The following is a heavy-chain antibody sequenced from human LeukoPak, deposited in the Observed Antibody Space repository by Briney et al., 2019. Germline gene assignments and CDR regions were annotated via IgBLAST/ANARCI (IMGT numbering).Heavy chain of an antibody. V-gene: IGHV1-3*01. J-gene: IGHJ4*02. D-gene: IGHD3-9*01. CDR2: INAGNGKT. Sequence: GASVKVSCKASGYTFTNYAVHWVRQAPGQRLEWMGWINAGNGKTNYSQKFQVRVTLTRDTSASTVYMELSSLRSEDTAVYYCARGYYDLLTGHVVTHYFDYWGQGTLVTVSS. CDR1: GYTFTNYA. CDR3: ARGYYDLLTGHVVTHYFDY.